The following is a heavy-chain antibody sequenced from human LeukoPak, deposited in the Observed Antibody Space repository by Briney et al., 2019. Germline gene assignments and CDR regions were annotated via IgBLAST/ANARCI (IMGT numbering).Heavy chain of an antibody. CDR2: ISSSSSYI. CDR3: ARDLGDHYGDYNY. J-gene: IGHJ4*02. Sequence: GGSLRLSCAASGFTFSSYSMNWVRQAPGKGLEWVSSISSSSSYIYYADSVKGRFTISRDNAKNSLYLQMNSLRAEDTAVYYCARDLGDHYGDYNYWGQGTLVTVSS. V-gene: IGHV3-21*01. D-gene: IGHD4-17*01. CDR1: GFTFSSYS.